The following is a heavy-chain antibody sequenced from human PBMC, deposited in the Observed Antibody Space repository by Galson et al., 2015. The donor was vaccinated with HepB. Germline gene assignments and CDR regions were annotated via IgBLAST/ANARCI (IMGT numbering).Heavy chain of an antibody. CDR3: ARDRHCSGGSCYSGDAFDI. V-gene: IGHV1-69*13. CDR1: GSTFSSYA. CDR2: IIPIFGTA. Sequence: SVKVSCKASGSTFSSYAISWVRQAPGQGLEWMGGIIPIFGTANYAQKFQGRVTITADESTSTAYMELSSLRSEDTAVYYCARDRHCSGGSCYSGDAFDIWGQGTMVTVSS. J-gene: IGHJ3*02. D-gene: IGHD2-15*01.